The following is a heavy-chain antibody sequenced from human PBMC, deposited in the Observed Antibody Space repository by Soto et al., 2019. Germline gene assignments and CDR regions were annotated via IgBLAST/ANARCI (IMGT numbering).Heavy chain of an antibody. J-gene: IGHJ4*01. CDR3: AKLKEEAGSGF. Sequence: GSLRLSCAASEFTFSSHSMIWVRQAPGKGLEWVSGVNGGGDITYYAESVKGRFTISRDNSKNTLYLQMNSLRAEDTAVFYCAKLKEEAGSGFWGHGTPVTVSS. D-gene: IGHD5-12*01. CDR1: EFTFSSHS. CDR2: VNGGGDIT. V-gene: IGHV3-23*01.